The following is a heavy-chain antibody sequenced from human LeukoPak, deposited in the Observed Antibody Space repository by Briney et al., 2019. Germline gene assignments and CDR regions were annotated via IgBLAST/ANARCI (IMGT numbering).Heavy chain of an antibody. Sequence: GGSLRLSCAASGFTFSSYSMSWVRQAPGKGLEWVSGINWNGGSTGYADSVKGRFTISRDNAKNSLYLQMNSLRAEDTALYYCARGGDYDFWSGYNYWGQGTLVTVSS. CDR3: ARGGDYDFWSGYNY. CDR2: INWNGGST. CDR1: GFTFSSYS. D-gene: IGHD3-3*01. V-gene: IGHV3-20*04. J-gene: IGHJ4*02.